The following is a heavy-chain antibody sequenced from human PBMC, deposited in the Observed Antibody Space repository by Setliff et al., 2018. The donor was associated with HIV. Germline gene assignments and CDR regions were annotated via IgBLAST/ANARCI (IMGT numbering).Heavy chain of an antibody. CDR2: VNPGDSDS. V-gene: IGHV5-51*01. Sequence: PGESPKISCRTSGYNFATYYIAWVRQMPGKGPEWMGSVNPGDSDSRYSPSFQGQVTLSADKSISTAYLQWSSLKASDTAMYYCARLYNFWSGYFKGGYFDFWGQGTLVTVS. J-gene: IGHJ4*02. CDR3: ARLYNFWSGYFKGGYFDF. CDR1: GYNFATYY. D-gene: IGHD3-3*01.